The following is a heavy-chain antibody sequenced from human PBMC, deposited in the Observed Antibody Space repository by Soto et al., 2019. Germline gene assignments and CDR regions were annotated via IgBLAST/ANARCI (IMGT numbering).Heavy chain of an antibody. CDR3: ASQGVPSGWSQRGQ. J-gene: IGHJ4*02. Sequence: SETLSLTCAVSGGSITNGNWWSWVRQPPGKGLEWIGEIHHRGTTNYNPSLKSRVTISLDKSKNQFSLNLNSVTAADTAVYYCASQGVPSGWSQRGQWGQGTEVSVSS. CDR1: GGSITNGNW. V-gene: IGHV4-4*02. D-gene: IGHD6-19*01. CDR2: IHHRGTT.